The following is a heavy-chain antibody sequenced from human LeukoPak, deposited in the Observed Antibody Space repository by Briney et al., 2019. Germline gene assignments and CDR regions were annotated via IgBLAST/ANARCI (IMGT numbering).Heavy chain of an antibody. CDR3: ARGAVSGDFDY. D-gene: IGHD6-19*01. V-gene: IGHV4-4*07. Sequence: PSETLSLTCTVSGGSPSSYYWSSLRHPAGKGLEWIGRVYTSGGRNYSPSLKSRLTMSVDTSRNQFSLKLSSVTAADTAVYYCARGAVSGDFDYWGQGTLVTVS. CDR2: VYTSGGR. CDR1: GGSPSSYY. J-gene: IGHJ4*02.